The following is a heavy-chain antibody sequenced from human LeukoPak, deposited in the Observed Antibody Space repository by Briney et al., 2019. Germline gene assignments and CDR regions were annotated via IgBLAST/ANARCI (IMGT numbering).Heavy chain of an antibody. V-gene: IGHV3-7*01. Sequence: GGSLGLSCAASGFTFSSYWMSWVRQAPGKGLEWVANIKQDGSEKYYVDSVKGRFTISRDNAKNSLYLQMNSLRAEDTAVYYCARDKPIAVVPRPFDIWGQGTMVTVSS. D-gene: IGHD6-19*01. CDR3: ARDKPIAVVPRPFDI. J-gene: IGHJ3*02. CDR2: IKQDGSEK. CDR1: GFTFSSYW.